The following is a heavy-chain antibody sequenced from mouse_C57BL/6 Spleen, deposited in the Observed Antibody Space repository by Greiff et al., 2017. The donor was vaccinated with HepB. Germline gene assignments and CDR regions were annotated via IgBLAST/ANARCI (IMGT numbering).Heavy chain of an antibody. Sequence: VQLQQSGAELARPGASVKLSCKASGYTFTSYGISWVKQRTGQGLEWIGEIYPRSGNTYYNAKFKGKATLTADKSSSTAYMELRSLTSEDAAVYFCARGGGLLRVYYFDYWGQGTTLTVSS. V-gene: IGHV1-81*01. D-gene: IGHD1-1*01. J-gene: IGHJ2*01. CDR3: ARGGGLLRVYYFDY. CDR2: IYPRSGNT. CDR1: GYTFTSYG.